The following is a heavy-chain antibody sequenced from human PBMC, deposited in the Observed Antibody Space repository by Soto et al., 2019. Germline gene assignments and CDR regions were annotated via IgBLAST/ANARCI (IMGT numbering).Heavy chain of an antibody. D-gene: IGHD6-6*01. CDR2: IDWDDDK. J-gene: IGHJ4*02. V-gene: IGHV2-70*01. CDR3: ARNIAARSSDYFDY. Sequence: ESGPTLVNSTQTLTLTCTFSGFSRSTSGMCVSWIRQPPGKALEWLALIDWDDDKYYSQSLKTRLTISKDASKNQVVLTITNMDSVETATYYCARNIAARSSDYFDYWGQGTLVTVSS. CDR1: GFSRSTSGMC.